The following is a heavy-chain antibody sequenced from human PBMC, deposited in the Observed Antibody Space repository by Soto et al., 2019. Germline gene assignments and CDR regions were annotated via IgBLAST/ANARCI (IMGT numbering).Heavy chain of an antibody. CDR1: GGSFSGYY. Sequence: QMQLQQWGAGLLKASETLSLTCSVSGGSFSGYYLAWIRQPPGKGLEWIWEINHAGSTKYHPSLKSRVVLSVDLSNTHFALRLSSVTAADTAVYFCARQSGPAYRYGMDIWGQGTTVTVSS. J-gene: IGHJ6*02. CDR3: ARQSGPAYRYGMDI. D-gene: IGHD4-4*01. CDR2: INHAGST. V-gene: IGHV4-34*02.